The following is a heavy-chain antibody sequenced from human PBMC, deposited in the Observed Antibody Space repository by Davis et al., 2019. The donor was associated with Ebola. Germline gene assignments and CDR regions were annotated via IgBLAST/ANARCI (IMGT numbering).Heavy chain of an antibody. CDR2: ISYDGSDK. CDR1: GFIFTSYA. V-gene: IGHV3-30*04. D-gene: IGHD6-13*01. CDR3: ARGGVWSDY. J-gene: IGHJ4*02. Sequence: GESLKISCAASGFIFTSYAMHWVRQAPGKGLEWVAAISYDGSDKYYADSVKGRFTISRDNSKNTLYLQMNSLRAEDTAVYYCARGGVWSDYWGQGTLVTVSS.